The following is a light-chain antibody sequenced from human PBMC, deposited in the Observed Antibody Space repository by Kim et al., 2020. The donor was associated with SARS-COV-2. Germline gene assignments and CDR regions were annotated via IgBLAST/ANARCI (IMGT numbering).Light chain of an antibody. Sequence: SGGDRVPLPCRASQGISNFLALYQQKPGKAPRLLIYAASTLQSGVPSRFSGSGSGTDFTLTISRLQPEDVATYYCQKYNSAPPLTFGGGTKVDIK. V-gene: IGKV1-27*01. J-gene: IGKJ4*01. CDR3: QKYNSAPPLT. CDR2: AAS. CDR1: QGISNF.